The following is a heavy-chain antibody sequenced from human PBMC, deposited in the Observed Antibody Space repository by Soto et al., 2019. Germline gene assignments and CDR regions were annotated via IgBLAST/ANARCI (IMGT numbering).Heavy chain of an antibody. CDR2: IKPSGVTT. D-gene: IGHD3-10*01. CDR1: GSTFTGYH. J-gene: IGHJ4*02. Sequence: QVQLEQSGAEVKKPGASVTISCKASGSTFTGYHMHWVRQAPGQGLEWMGIIKPSGVTTTYAQEFQVRASVTRDTSTITVYLILSNLRSEDTAVYYCARGGSGSYLYYFGSWGQGTLVTVSS. CDR3: ARGGSGSYLYYFGS. V-gene: IGHV1-46*01.